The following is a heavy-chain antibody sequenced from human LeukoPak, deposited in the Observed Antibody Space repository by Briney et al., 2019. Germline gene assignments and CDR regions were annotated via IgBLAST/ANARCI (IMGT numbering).Heavy chain of an antibody. CDR1: GYTFTGYY. CDR2: INPNSGGT. J-gene: IGHJ4*02. D-gene: IGHD6-19*01. Sequence: GASVKVSCKASGYTFTGYYMHWVRQAPGQGLEWMGWINPNSGGTNYAQKFQGRVTMTRDTSTSTLYTELTSLRSEDTAVYYCARGGSILSSGWSAHRNVFDYWGQGTLVTVSS. V-gene: IGHV1-2*02. CDR3: ARGGSILSSGWSAHRNVFDY.